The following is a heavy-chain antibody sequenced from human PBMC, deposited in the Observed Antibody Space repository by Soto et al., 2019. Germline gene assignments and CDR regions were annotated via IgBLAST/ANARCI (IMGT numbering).Heavy chain of an antibody. CDR3: ARDQERNLEWLLILGYGMDV. CDR2: ISYDGSNK. CDR1: GFTFSSYA. Sequence: GGSLRLSCAASGFTFSSYAMHWVRQAPGKGLEWVAVISYDGSNKYYADSVKGRFTISRDNSKNTLYLQMNSLRAEDTAVYYCARDQERNLEWLLILGYGMDVWGQGTTVTVSS. D-gene: IGHD3-3*01. J-gene: IGHJ6*02. V-gene: IGHV3-30-3*01.